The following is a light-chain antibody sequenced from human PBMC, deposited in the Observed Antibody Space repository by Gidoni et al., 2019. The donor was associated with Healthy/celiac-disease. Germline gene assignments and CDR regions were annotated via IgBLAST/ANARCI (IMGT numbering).Light chain of an antibody. CDR2: AAS. CDR1: QVISSY. CDR3: QQLNSYPLT. J-gene: IGKJ4*01. V-gene: IGKV1-9*01. Sequence: IQFTQSPSSLSASVGDRVTITCRASQVISSYLDWYQQKPGKAPKLLIYAASTLQSGVPSRFSGSGSGTDLTLTISSLQPEDFETYYCQQLNSYPLTFGGGTKVEIK.